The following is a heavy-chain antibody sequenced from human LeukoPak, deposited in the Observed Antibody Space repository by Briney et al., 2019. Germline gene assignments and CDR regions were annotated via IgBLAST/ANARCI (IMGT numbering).Heavy chain of an antibody. Sequence: SETLSLTCTVSGRSISSYYWSWIRQPPGKGLEWIGYIYYSGSTNYNPSLKSRVTISVDTSKNQSSLKLSSVTAADTAVYYCARDYGSGSYYNWFDPWGQGTLVTVSS. V-gene: IGHV4-59*01. CDR3: ARDYGSGSYYNWFDP. CDR1: GRSISSYY. J-gene: IGHJ5*02. D-gene: IGHD3-10*01. CDR2: IYYSGST.